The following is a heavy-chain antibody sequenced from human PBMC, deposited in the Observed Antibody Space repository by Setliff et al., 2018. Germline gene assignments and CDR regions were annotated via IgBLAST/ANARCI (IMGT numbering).Heavy chain of an antibody. J-gene: IGHJ3*02. V-gene: IGHV4-38-2*01. CDR1: YYSISSGYY. D-gene: IGHD2-2*01. CDR2: MYHSGST. Sequence: SETLSLTCAVSYYSISSGYYWGWIRQPPGKGLEWIGSMYHSGSTYYSPSLESRVTISVDMSKNHLSLNLSSVTAADTAVYYCARHIWGAKMQLPHDVFDIWGQGTMVTVS. CDR3: ARHIWGAKMQLPHDVFDI.